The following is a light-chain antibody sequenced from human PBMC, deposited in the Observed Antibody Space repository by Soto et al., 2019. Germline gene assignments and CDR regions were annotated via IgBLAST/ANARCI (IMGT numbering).Light chain of an antibody. CDR2: GAS. J-gene: IGKJ1*01. CDR1: QSVRSN. Sequence: EIVMTQSPVTLSVSPGERATLSCRASQSVRSNLAWYQQKPGQAPSLLIYGASTRATGIPARFSGSGSGTEFTLTINSLQSEDFAVYYCQQYNNWPRTFGQGTKVDIK. CDR3: QQYNNWPRT. V-gene: IGKV3-15*01.